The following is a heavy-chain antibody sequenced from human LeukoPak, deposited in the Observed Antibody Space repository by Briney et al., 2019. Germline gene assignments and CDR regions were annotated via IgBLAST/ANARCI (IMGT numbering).Heavy chain of an antibody. Sequence: ASVKVSCKASGYTFSNYDINWVRQATGQGLEWMGWMNPNSGNTGYAQKFQGRVTMTRNTPISTAYMELSSLRSEDTAVYYCAKVSPSGTAIDFDYWGQGTLVTVSP. D-gene: IGHD6-13*01. CDR2: MNPNSGNT. V-gene: IGHV1-8*01. CDR1: GYTFSNYD. J-gene: IGHJ4*02. CDR3: AKVSPSGTAIDFDY.